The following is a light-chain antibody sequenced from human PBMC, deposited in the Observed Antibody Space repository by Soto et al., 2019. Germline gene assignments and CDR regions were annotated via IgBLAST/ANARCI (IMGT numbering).Light chain of an antibody. CDR1: QSVSSTS. V-gene: IGKV3-20*01. Sequence: DIVLTQSPGTLYLSPGERAILSCRASQSVSSTSLAWYQQRPGQAPRLLIYHVSSRANGIPDRFSGSGFGTDFTLTISTLEPEDFAVYYCQQYGTSSLTFGGGTRVEI. CDR2: HVS. CDR3: QQYGTSSLT. J-gene: IGKJ4*01.